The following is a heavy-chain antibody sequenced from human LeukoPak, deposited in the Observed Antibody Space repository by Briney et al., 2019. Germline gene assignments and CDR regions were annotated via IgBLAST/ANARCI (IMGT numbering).Heavy chain of an antibody. J-gene: IGHJ4*02. D-gene: IGHD1-20*01. CDR2: ISDDGKKA. CDR1: GFTFTSHW. V-gene: IGHV3-74*01. CDR3: AASFRVTGTTYYY. Sequence: GGSLRLSCAESGFTFTSHWMHWVRQAPGKGLVWVSHISDDGKKANYADSVRGRFTISRDAAKNTLHLQMDSVRVDDTAVYYCAASFRVTGTTYYYWGQGTMVTVSS.